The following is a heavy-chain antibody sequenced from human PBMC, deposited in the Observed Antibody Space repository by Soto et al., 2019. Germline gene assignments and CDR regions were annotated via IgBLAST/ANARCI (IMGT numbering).Heavy chain of an antibody. CDR1: GGSISSGGYY. J-gene: IGHJ4*02. CDR3: ARHYYEFWSGRYCFDY. CDR2: IYYSGST. V-gene: IGHV4-31*03. D-gene: IGHD3-3*01. Sequence: TLSLTCTVSGGSISSGGYYWSWIRQHPGKGLEWIGYIYYSGSTYYNPSLKSRVTISVDTSKNQFSLKLSSVTAADTAVYYCARHYYEFWSGRYCFDYWSQGTLATVCS.